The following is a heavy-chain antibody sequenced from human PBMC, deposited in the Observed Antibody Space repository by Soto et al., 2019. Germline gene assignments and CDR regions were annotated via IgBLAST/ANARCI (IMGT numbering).Heavy chain of an antibody. CDR3: ARGGRGLRGAFDI. CDR1: GFSFSSYS. Sequence: QGHLMESGGGVVQPGKSLRLSCAASGFSFSSYSLHWVRQAPGKGLEWVAVISYNGLSQFYADSVRGRLAISRENAKNTLYLQMNSLRDEDTAVYFCARGGRGLRGAFDIWGQGTRVTVSS. V-gene: IGHV3-30*09. D-gene: IGHD2-15*01. J-gene: IGHJ3*02. CDR2: ISYNGLSQ.